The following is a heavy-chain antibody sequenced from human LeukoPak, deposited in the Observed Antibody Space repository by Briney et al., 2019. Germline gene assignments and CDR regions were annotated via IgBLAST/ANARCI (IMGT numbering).Heavy chain of an antibody. V-gene: IGHV3-23*01. CDR3: AKDRFEAAAGPPNWFDP. CDR1: GFTFSSYA. CDR2: ISGSGGST. J-gene: IGHJ5*02. D-gene: IGHD6-13*01. Sequence: GGSLRLSCAASGFTFSSYAMSWVRQAPGKGLEWVSAISGSGGSTYYADSVKGRFTISRDNSKNTLYLQMNSLRAEGTAVYYCAKDRFEAAAGPPNWFDPWGQGTLVTVSS.